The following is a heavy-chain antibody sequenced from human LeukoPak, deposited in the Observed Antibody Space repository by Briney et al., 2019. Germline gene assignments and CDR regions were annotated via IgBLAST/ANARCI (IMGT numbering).Heavy chain of an antibody. J-gene: IGHJ4*02. CDR3: ARGGTRGYSPSDY. CDR1: GFTFSSYW. Sequence: GGSLRLSCAASGFTFSSYWMTWVRQAPGKGLEWVANIKQDGSEKYYVDSVKGRFTISRDNAKNSLYLQMNNLRAEDTAVYYCARGGTRGYSPSDYWGQGTLVTASS. D-gene: IGHD5-18*01. CDR2: IKQDGSEK. V-gene: IGHV3-7*01.